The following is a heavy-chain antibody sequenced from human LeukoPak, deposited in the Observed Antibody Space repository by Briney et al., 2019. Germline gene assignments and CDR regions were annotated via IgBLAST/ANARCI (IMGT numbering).Heavy chain of an antibody. V-gene: IGHV3-53*01. Sequence: GGSLRLSCAASGFTVSSNYMSWVRQAPGKGLEWVSVIYSGGSTYYADSVKGRFTISRDNSKNTLYLQMNSLRAEDTAVYYCAKVRGWYAGSDYWGQGTLVTVSS. CDR2: IYSGGST. CDR1: GFTVSSNY. J-gene: IGHJ4*02. D-gene: IGHD6-19*01. CDR3: AKVRGWYAGSDY.